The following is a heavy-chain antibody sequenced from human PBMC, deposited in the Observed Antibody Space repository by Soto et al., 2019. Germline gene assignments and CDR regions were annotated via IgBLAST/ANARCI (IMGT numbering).Heavy chain of an antibody. CDR3: AKATYYEFCSGSGPVEY. Sequence: EVQRLESGGGFIQPWGSLRLSCAASGCTVSGYAMSWVRQAPCKGLGWGSGISGSGGSAYYADSVKGRFTISRDNSKNTVYLQRHSLRAEDTAVYYCAKATYYEFCSGSGPVEYWGQGTLVTVSS. J-gene: IGHJ4*02. CDR1: GCTVSGYA. CDR2: ISGSGGSA. D-gene: IGHD3-3*01. V-gene: IGHV3-23*01.